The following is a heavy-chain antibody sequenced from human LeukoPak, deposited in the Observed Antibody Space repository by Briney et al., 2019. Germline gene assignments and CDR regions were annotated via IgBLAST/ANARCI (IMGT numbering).Heavy chain of an antibody. D-gene: IGHD5-12*01. Sequence: GGSLRLSCAASGFTFSSYWMSWVRQAPGKGLEWVANIKQDGSEKYYVDSVKGRFTISRDNAKNSLYLQMNSLRAEDTAVYYCARDIVATIPGDYFDYWGQGTLVTVSS. V-gene: IGHV3-7*01. CDR1: GFTFSSYW. CDR3: ARDIVATIPGDYFDY. CDR2: IKQDGSEK. J-gene: IGHJ4*02.